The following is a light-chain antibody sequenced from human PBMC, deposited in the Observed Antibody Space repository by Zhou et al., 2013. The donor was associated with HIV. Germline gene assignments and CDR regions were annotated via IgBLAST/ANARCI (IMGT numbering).Light chain of an antibody. CDR2: KAS. CDR1: QTISNY. J-gene: IGKJ2*01. Sequence: DIQMTQSPSTLSAYVGDRVSITCRASQTISNYLNWYQQKPGKAPKLLIYKASNLQSGVPSRFSGSGSGADFTLTINSLQPEDFATYFCQQSYSVPPTFGQGTKLEI. V-gene: IGKV1-39*01. CDR3: QQSYSVPPT.